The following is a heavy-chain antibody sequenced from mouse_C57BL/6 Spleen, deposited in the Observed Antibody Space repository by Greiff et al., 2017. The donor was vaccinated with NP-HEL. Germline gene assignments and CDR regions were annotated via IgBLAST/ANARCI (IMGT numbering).Heavy chain of an antibody. V-gene: IGHV1-39*01. CDR1: GYSFTDYN. D-gene: IGHD1-1*01. CDR2: INPNYGTT. J-gene: IGHJ1*03. CDR3: ARRVSTTVVARYFDV. Sequence: VQLKESGPELVKPGASVKISCKASGYSFTDYNMNWVKQSNGKSLEWIGVINPNYGTTSYNQKFKGKDTLTVDQSSRTADMQLHSLTSEDSAVYYCARRVSTTVVARYFDVWGTGTTVTVSS.